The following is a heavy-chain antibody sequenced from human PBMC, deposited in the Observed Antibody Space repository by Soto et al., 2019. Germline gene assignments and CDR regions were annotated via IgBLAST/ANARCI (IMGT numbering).Heavy chain of an antibody. J-gene: IGHJ4*02. CDR2: ISYDGSNK. Sequence: GGSLRLSCAASGFTFSSYGMHWVRQAPGKGLEWVAVISYDGSNKYYADSVKGRFTISRDNSKNTLYLQMNSLRAEDTAVYYCAKDRYSGSLTLFDYWGQGTLVTVSS. D-gene: IGHD1-26*01. V-gene: IGHV3-30*18. CDR1: GFTFSSYG. CDR3: AKDRYSGSLTLFDY.